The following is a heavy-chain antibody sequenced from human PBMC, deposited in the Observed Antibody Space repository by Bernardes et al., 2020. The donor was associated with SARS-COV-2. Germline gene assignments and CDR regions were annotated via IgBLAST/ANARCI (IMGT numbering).Heavy chain of an antibody. Sequence: GGSLRLSCAASGFTFDDYAMHWVRQAPGKGLEWVSGISWNSGSIGYADSVKGRFTISRDNAKNSLYLQMNSLRAEDTALYYCAKDSGSYYYYGMDVWGQGTTVTVSS. D-gene: IGHD1-1*01. CDR1: GFTFDDYA. CDR3: AKDSGSYYYYGMDV. J-gene: IGHJ6*02. V-gene: IGHV3-9*01. CDR2: ISWNSGSI.